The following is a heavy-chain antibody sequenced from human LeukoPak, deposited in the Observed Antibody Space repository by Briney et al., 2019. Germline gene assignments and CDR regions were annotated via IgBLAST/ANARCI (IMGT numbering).Heavy chain of an antibody. J-gene: IGHJ4*02. V-gene: IGHV5-51*01. Sequence: GESLKISCKGSGYRFTSYWIAWVRQMPGKGLEWIGLIFPGDSNTRYSTSSQGQVTISAEKSISTTYLQWRSMKASDTALYYCARLNPLYGGNPHYFDSWGQRALFTVSS. CDR2: IFPGDSNT. CDR1: GYRFTSYW. D-gene: IGHD4-23*01. CDR3: ARLNPLYGGNPHYFDS.